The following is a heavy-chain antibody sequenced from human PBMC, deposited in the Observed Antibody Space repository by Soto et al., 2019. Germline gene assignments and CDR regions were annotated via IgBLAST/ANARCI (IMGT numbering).Heavy chain of an antibody. D-gene: IGHD3-9*01. CDR1: GFTFSSYA. CDR2: ISYDGSNK. CDR3: ARGDDTGGYYYAYGMDV. J-gene: IGHJ6*02. Sequence: QVQLVESGGGVVQPGRSLRLSCAASGFTFSSYAMHWVRQAPGKGLEWVSVISYDGSNKYYADSVTGRFTISRDTSKNTLYLQMNSLRAEDTAVYYGARGDDTGGYYYAYGMDVWGQGTMVTVSS. V-gene: IGHV3-30-3*01.